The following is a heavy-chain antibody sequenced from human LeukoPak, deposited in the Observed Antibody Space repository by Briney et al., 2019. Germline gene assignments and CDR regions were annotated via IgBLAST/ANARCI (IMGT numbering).Heavy chain of an antibody. J-gene: IGHJ4*02. CDR3: ASVRSGTWNGYEY. V-gene: IGHV3-74*01. D-gene: IGHD3-3*01. CDR2: ISTDGSST. Sequence: GGSLRLSCAASGFIFSSYWMHWFRQGPGKGLVWVSRISTDGSSTSYADSVKGRFTISRDNVKNTLYLQMDSLRAEDSAVYYCASVRSGTWNGYEYWGQGTLVTVSS. CDR1: GFIFSSYW.